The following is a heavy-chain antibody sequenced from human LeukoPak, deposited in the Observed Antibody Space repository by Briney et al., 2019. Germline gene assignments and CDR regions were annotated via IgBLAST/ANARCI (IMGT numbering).Heavy chain of an antibody. J-gene: IGHJ4*02. Sequence: PGRSLRLSCAASGFTFSSAMHWVRQAPGKGLEWVAVISYDGSNKYYADSVKGRFTISRDNSKNTLYLQMNSLRAEDTAVYYCARVSGWRHFDYWGQGTLVTVSS. CDR2: ISYDGSNK. V-gene: IGHV3-30-3*01. CDR1: GFTFSSA. D-gene: IGHD6-19*01. CDR3: ARVSGWRHFDY.